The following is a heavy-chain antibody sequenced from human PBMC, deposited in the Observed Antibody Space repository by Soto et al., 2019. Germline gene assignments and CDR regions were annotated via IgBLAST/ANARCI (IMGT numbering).Heavy chain of an antibody. J-gene: IGHJ6*02. CDR1: GGSISSGGYY. CDR2: IYYSGST. CDR3: ARGPHYDILTDYYYYYGMDV. V-gene: IGHV4-31*03. Sequence: SETLSLTCTVSGGSISSGGYYWSWIRQHPGKGLEWIGYIYYSGSTYYNPSLKSRVTISVDTSKNQFSLKLSSVTAADTAVYYCARGPHYDILTDYYYYYGMDVWGQGTTVTVSS. D-gene: IGHD3-9*01.